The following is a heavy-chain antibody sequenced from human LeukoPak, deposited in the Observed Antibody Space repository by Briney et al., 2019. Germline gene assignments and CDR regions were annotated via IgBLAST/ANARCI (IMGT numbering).Heavy chain of an antibody. D-gene: IGHD2-8*02. CDR1: GGSISNYY. Sequence: SETLSLSCTVSGGSISNYYWNWIRQPPGKGLEWVGHISYSGGTKYNPSLQSRVTISIDTSKNQFSLNLSSVTAADTAVYYCARRVIMSATGVPDTWLDPWGQGILVTVSS. V-gene: IGHV4-59*08. CDR3: ARRVIMSATGVPDTWLDP. J-gene: IGHJ5*02. CDR2: ISYSGGT.